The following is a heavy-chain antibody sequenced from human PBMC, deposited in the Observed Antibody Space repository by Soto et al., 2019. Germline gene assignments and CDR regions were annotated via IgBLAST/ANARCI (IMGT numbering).Heavy chain of an antibody. D-gene: IGHD6-13*01. Sequence: SETLSLTCTVSGGSISSYYWSWIRQPAGKGLEWIGRIYTSGSTNYSPSLKSRVTMSVDTSKNQFSLKLSSVTAADTAVYYCARQIAAAGTGWFDPWGQGTLVTVSS. CDR3: ARQIAAAGTGWFDP. J-gene: IGHJ5*02. V-gene: IGHV4-4*07. CDR1: GGSISSYY. CDR2: IYTSGST.